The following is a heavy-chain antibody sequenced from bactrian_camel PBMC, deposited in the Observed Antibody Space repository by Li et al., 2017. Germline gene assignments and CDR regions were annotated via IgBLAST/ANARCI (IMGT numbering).Heavy chain of an antibody. D-gene: IGHD3*01. V-gene: IGHV3S53*01. CDR3: AAGWGCTERPGINY. CDR2: MYRKGAA. CDR1: GYIYSTYT. Sequence: HVQLVESGGGSVQAGGSLRLSCAFSGYIYSTYTMGWFRQAPGKEREGVAAMYRKGAAIYEDSVKGRFTISKDNAKNTLYLQMNSLKPEDSAMYYCAAGWGCTERPGINYWGQGTQVTVS. J-gene: IGHJ4*01.